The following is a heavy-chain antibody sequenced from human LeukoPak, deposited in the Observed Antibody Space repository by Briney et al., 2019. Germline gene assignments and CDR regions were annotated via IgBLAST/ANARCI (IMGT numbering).Heavy chain of an antibody. D-gene: IGHD4-17*01. CDR3: AGYGVYPY. J-gene: IGHJ4*02. Sequence: GGSLRLSCAASGFTLNTYDMHGVRQAPGGGPEWIAYFGISGTIYYADSVRGRFTISRDNAKNSLFLQMNSLRVDDTAIYYCAGYGVYPYWGQGTPVTVSS. V-gene: IGHV3-48*01. CDR1: GFTLNTYD. CDR2: FGISGTI.